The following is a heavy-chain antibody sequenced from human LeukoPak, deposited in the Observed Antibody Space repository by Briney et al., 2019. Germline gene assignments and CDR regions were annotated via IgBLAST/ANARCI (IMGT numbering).Heavy chain of an antibody. CDR1: GYTLNSYD. D-gene: IGHD3-22*01. V-gene: IGHV1-8*02. CDR2: MYPTSGNT. CDR3: ARSPYYYDSRRTYYYYYGMDV. Sequence: ASAKASCKASGYTLNSYDINWVRQATGQGPEGMGWMYPTSGNTGYAQKCQGSVTITRNTSIITAYMELSSLRSEDTAVYYCARSPYYYDSRRTYYYYYGMDVWGQGTTVTVSS. J-gene: IGHJ6*02.